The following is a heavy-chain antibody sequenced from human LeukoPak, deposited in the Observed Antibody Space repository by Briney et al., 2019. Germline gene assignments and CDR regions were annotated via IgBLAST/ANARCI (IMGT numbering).Heavy chain of an antibody. CDR3: ARDQVVGATAGTFDY. CDR2: ISAYNGNT. J-gene: IGHJ4*02. V-gene: IGHV1-18*01. CDR1: GYTFDTSS. Sequence: ASVKVSCKAFGYTFDTSSITWVRQAPGQGLEWMGWISAYNGNTNYAQKLQGRVTLTTDTSTSTAYMELRSLRSDDTAVYYCARDQVVGATAGTFDYWGQGTLVTVSS. D-gene: IGHD1-26*01.